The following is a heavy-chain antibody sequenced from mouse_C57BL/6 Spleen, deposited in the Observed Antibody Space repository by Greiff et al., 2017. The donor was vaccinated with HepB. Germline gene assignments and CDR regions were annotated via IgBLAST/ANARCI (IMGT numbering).Heavy chain of an antibody. V-gene: IGHV3-6*01. CDR3: ASPGTSMDY. D-gene: IGHD4-1*01. CDR2: ISYDGSN. Sequence: EVKLQESGSGLVKPSQSLSLTCSVTGYSITSGYYWNWIRQFPGNKLEWMGYISYDGSNNYNPSLKNRISITRDTSKNQFFLKLNSVTTEDTATYYCASPGTSMDYWGQGTSVTVSS. J-gene: IGHJ4*01. CDR1: GYSITSGYY.